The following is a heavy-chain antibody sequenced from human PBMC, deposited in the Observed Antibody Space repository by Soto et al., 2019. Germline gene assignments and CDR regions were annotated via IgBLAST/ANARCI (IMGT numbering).Heavy chain of an antibody. Sequence: QVQLVESGGGVVQPGRSLTLSCVVSGFVFSDYAMHWVRRAPGRGLEWVAVISNDGNNKYYADSVKGRFTISRDDSKDTLYLEMKSLRPEDTALYYGARDNWGSGWFDSWGRGTQVTVAA. J-gene: IGHJ5*01. CDR3: ARDNWGSGWFDS. CDR1: GFVFSDYA. D-gene: IGHD7-27*01. V-gene: IGHV3-30-3*01. CDR2: ISNDGNNK.